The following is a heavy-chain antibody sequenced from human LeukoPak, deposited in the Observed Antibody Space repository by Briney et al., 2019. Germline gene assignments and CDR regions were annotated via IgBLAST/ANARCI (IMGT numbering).Heavy chain of an antibody. CDR3: ARAGEGSYYYFDY. V-gene: IGHV3-30-3*01. CDR2: ISYDGSNK. Sequence: GGSLRLSCAASGFTFSSYAMHWVRQAPGKGLEWVAVISYDGSNKYYADSVKGRFTISRDNSKNTLYLQMNSLRAEDTAVYYCARAGEGSYYYFDYWGQGTLVTVSS. J-gene: IGHJ4*02. D-gene: IGHD1-26*01. CDR1: GFTFSSYA.